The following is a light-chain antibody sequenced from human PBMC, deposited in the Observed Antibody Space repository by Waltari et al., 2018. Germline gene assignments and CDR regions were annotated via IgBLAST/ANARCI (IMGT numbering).Light chain of an antibody. V-gene: IGLV2-11*01. CDR3: FADAGGPRI. CDR2: EVN. Sequence: QSALTQPRSVSGSPGQSVTISCTGTSSDVGGYHYVSWYQQHPGEGPKLLIYEVNKRPSGVPDRCSGSKSGNTASLTSSGLRTEDEAEYYCFADAGGPRIFGGGTKLTVL. J-gene: IGLJ2*01. CDR1: SSDVGGYHY.